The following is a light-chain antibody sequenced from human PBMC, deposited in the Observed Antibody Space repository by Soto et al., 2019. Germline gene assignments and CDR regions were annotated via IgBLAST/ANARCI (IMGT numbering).Light chain of an antibody. Sequence: EIVRTKSPATLALSPGDRAPLPXRASHSIIKKLAWYPQKTGQXTRILXXGEXTRATGIPVRFIGSGSGTEFTLNLTSLHSEEFEMSYCQEYNNLRPRTFGGGTKVDIK. CDR1: HSIIKK. J-gene: IGKJ4*01. V-gene: IGKV3-15*01. CDR3: QEYNNLRPRT. CDR2: GEX.